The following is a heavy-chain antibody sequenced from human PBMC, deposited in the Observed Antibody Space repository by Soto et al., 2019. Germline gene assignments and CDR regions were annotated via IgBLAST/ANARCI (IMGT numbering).Heavy chain of an antibody. CDR1: AGTFNSYA. CDR3: ARDVVCRCAGTCTLNAFDL. CDR2: IIPIFGIT. D-gene: IGHD6-13*01. J-gene: IGHJ3*01. V-gene: IGHV1-69*17. Sequence: QALLEQSGAEMKKPGASLTVSCKASAGTFNSYAISWVRQAPGQGLEWMGGIIPIFGITNYAQKFQDRLTLTADRVTYTAYMELISLTSDDTAVYYCARDVVCRCAGTCTLNAFDLSGRGTSVTVSS.